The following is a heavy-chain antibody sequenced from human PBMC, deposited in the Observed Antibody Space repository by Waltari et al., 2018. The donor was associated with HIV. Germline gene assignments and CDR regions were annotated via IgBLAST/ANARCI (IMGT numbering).Heavy chain of an antibody. V-gene: IGHV3-30*03. D-gene: IGHD6-13*01. Sequence: QVRLVESGGGVVQPGRSLRLSCAASGFSLSSYDMHWVRQSPDKGLEWIGVISFDGKKQYYGNSVKGRFTVSRDSSKVYLQMDNLRVEDTAVYHCARDLSYSSTWPSYWGQGTLVTVSS. CDR1: GFSLSSYD. CDR3: ARDLSYSSTWPSY. CDR2: ISFDGKKQ. J-gene: IGHJ4*02.